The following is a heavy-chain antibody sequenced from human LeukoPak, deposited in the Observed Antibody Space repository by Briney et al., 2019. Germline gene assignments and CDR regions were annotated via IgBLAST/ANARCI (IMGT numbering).Heavy chain of an antibody. CDR2: MNPNSGNT. D-gene: IGHD4-17*01. CDR1: GYTFTSYD. CDR3: ARPLRMTTVTTFEY. J-gene: IGHJ4*02. Sequence: ASVKVSCKASGYTFTSYDINWVRQATGQGLEWMGWMNPNSGNTGYAQKFQGRVTMTRNTSISTAYMELSSLRSEDTAVYYCARPLRMTTVTTFEYWGQGTLVTVSS. V-gene: IGHV1-8*01.